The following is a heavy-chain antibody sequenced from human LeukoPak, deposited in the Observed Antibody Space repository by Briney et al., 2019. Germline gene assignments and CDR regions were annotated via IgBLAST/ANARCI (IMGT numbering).Heavy chain of an antibody. D-gene: IGHD3-10*01. J-gene: IGHJ3*02. CDR1: GFTFSSYS. CDR2: ISSSSSYI. V-gene: IGHV3-21*01. CDR3: ARVWRGAFDI. Sequence: PGGSLRLSCAASGFTFSSYSMNWVRQAPGKGLELVSSISSSSSYIYYADSVKGRCTISRDNANNSLFLQMNSLRAEDTAVYYCARVWRGAFDIWGQGTMVTVSS.